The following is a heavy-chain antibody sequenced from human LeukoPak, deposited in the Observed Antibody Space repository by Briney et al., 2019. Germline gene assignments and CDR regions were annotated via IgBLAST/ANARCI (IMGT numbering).Heavy chain of an antibody. V-gene: IGHV1-8*01. J-gene: IGHJ4*02. CDR1: GYTFTSYD. CDR3: ARDQRFKGTRYYFDY. Sequence: ASVTVSCKASGYTFTSYDINWVRQAPGQGLEWMGWMNPNSGNTGYAQKFQGRVTMTRNTSISTAYMELSSLRSEDTAVYYCARDQRFKGTRYYFDYWGQGTLVTVSS. D-gene: IGHD1-14*01. CDR2: MNPNSGNT.